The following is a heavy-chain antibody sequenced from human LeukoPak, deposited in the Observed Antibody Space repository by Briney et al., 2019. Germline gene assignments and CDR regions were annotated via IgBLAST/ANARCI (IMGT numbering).Heavy chain of an antibody. CDR1: GYTFTGYY. D-gene: IGHD3-22*01. Sequence: ASVKVSCKASGYTFTGYYLHWVRQAPGQGLEWMGWINPYNGGTNFAQRFQGRVIMTRDTSISTTYMELSRLRSDDTAVYHCARNYDSSGYYYGDFDLWGQGTLVTVSS. CDR2: INPYNGGT. CDR3: ARNYDSSGYYYGDFDL. V-gene: IGHV1-2*02. J-gene: IGHJ4*02.